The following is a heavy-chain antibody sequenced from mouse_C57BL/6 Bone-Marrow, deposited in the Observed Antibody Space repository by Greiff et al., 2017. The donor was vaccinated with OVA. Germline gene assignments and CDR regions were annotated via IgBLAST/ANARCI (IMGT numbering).Heavy chain of an antibody. CDR1: GFTFSSYA. J-gene: IGHJ1*03. Sequence: EVKLVESGGGLVKPGGSLKLSCAASGFTFSSYAMSWVRQTPEKRLEWVATISDGGSYTYYPDNVKGRFTISRDNAKNNLYLQMSHLKSEDTAMYYCARETPSTYYYGSSSRYFDVWGTGTTVTVSS. CDR2: ISDGGSYT. D-gene: IGHD1-1*01. V-gene: IGHV5-4*01. CDR3: ARETPSTYYYGSSSRYFDV.